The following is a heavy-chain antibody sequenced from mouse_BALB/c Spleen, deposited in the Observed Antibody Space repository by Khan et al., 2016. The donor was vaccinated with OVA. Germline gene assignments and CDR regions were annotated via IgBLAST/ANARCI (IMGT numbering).Heavy chain of an antibody. Sequence: VQLQESGPELVRPGVSVKISCKGSGYTFTDYSMHWVKQSHAKSLEWIGVISTDSVNTNYNQKLKGKATLTVDKSSSTAYMELARMTSEDSAIYDCARSDNFDYWGQGTTLTVSS. CDR1: GYTFTDYS. CDR3: ARSDNFDY. CDR2: ISTDSVNT. V-gene: IGHV1S137*01. J-gene: IGHJ2*01. D-gene: IGHD2-13*01.